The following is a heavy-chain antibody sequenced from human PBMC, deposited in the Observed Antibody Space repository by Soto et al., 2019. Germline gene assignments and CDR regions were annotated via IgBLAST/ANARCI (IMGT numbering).Heavy chain of an antibody. D-gene: IGHD5-18*01. CDR3: AKQAYSYAPTPLDY. Sequence: EVQLVESGGGLVQPGRSLRLSCAASGFTFDDYAMHWVRQAPGKGLEWVSGISWNSGSIGYADSVKGRFTISRDNAKNSLYLQMNSLRAEDTALYYCAKQAYSYAPTPLDYWGQGTLVTVSS. CDR1: GFTFDDYA. J-gene: IGHJ4*02. V-gene: IGHV3-9*01. CDR2: ISWNSGSI.